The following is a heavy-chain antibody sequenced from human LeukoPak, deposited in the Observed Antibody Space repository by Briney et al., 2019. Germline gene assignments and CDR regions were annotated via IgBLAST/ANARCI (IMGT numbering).Heavy chain of an antibody. CDR3: AKGVGYCSGGSCQQFDY. Sequence: GGSVRLSCAASGFTFSSYGMSWVRQAPGKGLEWVSAISGSGVGTYYADSVKGRFTISRDNSKNTLYLQMNTLRAEDTAVYYCAKGVGYCSGGSCQQFDYWGQGTLVTVSS. V-gene: IGHV3-23*01. CDR1: GFTFSSYG. CDR2: ISGSGVGT. J-gene: IGHJ4*02. D-gene: IGHD2-15*01.